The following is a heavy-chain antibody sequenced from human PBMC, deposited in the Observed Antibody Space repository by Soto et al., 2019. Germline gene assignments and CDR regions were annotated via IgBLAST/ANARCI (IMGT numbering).Heavy chain of an antibody. J-gene: IGHJ6*02. CDR2: IYYSGST. CDR1: GGSISSGGYY. CDR3: AREGGYCSSTSCPDYYGMDV. D-gene: IGHD2-2*03. V-gene: IGHV4-31*03. Sequence: QVQLQESGPGLVKPSQTLSLTCPVSGGSISSGGYYWSWIRQHPGKGLEWIGYIYYSGSTYYNPSLKSRVTISVDTSKNQFSLKLSSVTAADTAVYYCAREGGYCSSTSCPDYYGMDVWGQGTTVTVSS.